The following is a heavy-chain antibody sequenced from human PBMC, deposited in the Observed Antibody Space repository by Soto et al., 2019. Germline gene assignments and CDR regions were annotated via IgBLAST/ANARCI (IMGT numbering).Heavy chain of an antibody. Sequence: ASVKVSCKASGYTFTSYYMHWVRQAPGQGLEWMGIINPSGGSTSYAQKFQGRVTMTRDTSTSTVYMELSSLRSEDTAVYYCARSIDGSGSYYTYGMDVWGQGTTVTVSS. CDR1: GYTFTSYY. CDR2: INPSGGST. D-gene: IGHD3-10*01. CDR3: ARSIDGSGSYYTYGMDV. J-gene: IGHJ6*02. V-gene: IGHV1-46*01.